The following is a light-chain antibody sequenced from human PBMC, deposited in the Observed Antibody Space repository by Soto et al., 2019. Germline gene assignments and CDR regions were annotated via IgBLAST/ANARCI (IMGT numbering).Light chain of an antibody. Sequence: QSALTQPASASGTPGQSVTISCTGTSSDVRGYNYVSWYQQHPGKAPKLMISEVSKRPSGVSDHFSGSKSGNTASLTLSRLQAEDEADYYCTSYAGRNNIGVFGTGTKVTVL. CDR2: EVS. J-gene: IGLJ1*01. CDR1: SSDVRGYNY. CDR3: TSYAGRNNIGV. V-gene: IGLV2-8*01.